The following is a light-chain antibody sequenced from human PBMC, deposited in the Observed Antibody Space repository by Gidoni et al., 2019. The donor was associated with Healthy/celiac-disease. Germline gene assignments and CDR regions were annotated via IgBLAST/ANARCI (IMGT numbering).Light chain of an antibody. CDR1: QGISPF. CDR3: QQVDSYPT. V-gene: IGKV1-9*01. Sequence: DIHLTQSPSFLSASLGDRVTITCRASQGISPFLAWYQQKPGRAPKLLISASSTLQSGVPSRFSGSGSGREFALTISSLQPEDFATYYCQQVDSYPTFXQXTRLEIK. J-gene: IGKJ5*01. CDR2: ASS.